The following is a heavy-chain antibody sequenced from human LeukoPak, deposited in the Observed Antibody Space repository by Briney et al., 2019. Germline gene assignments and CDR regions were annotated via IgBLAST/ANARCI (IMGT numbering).Heavy chain of an antibody. D-gene: IGHD3-10*01. J-gene: IGHJ4*02. Sequence: GESLQISCKASGYSFSNYWIGWVRQMPGKGLEWMGIIYPGDSDTRYRPSFQGLVTISADKSINVAYLQWSSLKASDTAIYYCARHGEGSSFWGQGTLVTVSS. CDR1: GYSFSNYW. CDR2: IYPGDSDT. CDR3: ARHGEGSSF. V-gene: IGHV5-51*01.